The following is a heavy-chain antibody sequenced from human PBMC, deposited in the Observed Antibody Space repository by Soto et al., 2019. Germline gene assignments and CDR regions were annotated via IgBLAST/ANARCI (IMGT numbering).Heavy chain of an antibody. V-gene: IGHV1-2*06. J-gene: IGHJ6*03. CDR2: INPNSGDA. Sequence: QVQLVQSGAEVKKPGASVTVSCKASGYTFSDYYLHWVRQAPGQGPEWMGRINPNSGDAKFAQKFQGRVTMTRDTSVRTAFMELNRLKSDDTAVYYCARESGGATATLDYYYFYMDVWGKGTTVTVSS. CDR1: GYTFSDYY. D-gene: IGHD5-12*01. CDR3: ARESGGATATLDYYYFYMDV.